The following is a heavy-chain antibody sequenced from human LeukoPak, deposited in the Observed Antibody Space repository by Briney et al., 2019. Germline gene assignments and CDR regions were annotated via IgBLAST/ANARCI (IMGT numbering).Heavy chain of an antibody. J-gene: IGHJ4*02. Sequence: GGSLRLSCAASGFTFSSYAMSWVRQAPGKGLGWVLAISGRGGNAYYADSGKGRFTISRDNSKNTLYLQMNSLRAEDTAVYYCAKSSLRFLEWLFPFDYWGQGTLVTVSS. CDR2: ISGRGGNA. D-gene: IGHD3-3*01. V-gene: IGHV3-23*01. CDR3: AKSSLRFLEWLFPFDY. CDR1: GFTFSSYA.